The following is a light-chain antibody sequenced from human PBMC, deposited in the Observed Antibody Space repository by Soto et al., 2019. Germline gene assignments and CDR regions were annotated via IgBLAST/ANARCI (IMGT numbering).Light chain of an antibody. J-gene: IGLJ3*02. CDR3: SSYGGYFWV. V-gene: IGLV2-11*01. CDR1: SSDVGGYDY. Sequence: QSALTQPRSVSGSPGQSVTISCTGTSSDVGGYDYVSWFQHHPGKVPKLMIYDVTKRPSGVPDRFSASRSGNTASLTISGLQAEDEANYYGSSYGGYFWVLGGG. CDR2: DVT.